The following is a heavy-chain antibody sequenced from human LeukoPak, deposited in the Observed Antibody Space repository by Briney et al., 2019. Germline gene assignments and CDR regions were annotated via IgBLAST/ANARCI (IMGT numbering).Heavy chain of an antibody. CDR1: GFTFSNYA. CDR2: LRGYGET. D-gene: IGHD2-15*01. V-gene: IGHV3-23*01. CDR3: AKASWVSIAAAVL. Sequence: GGPLRLSWAASGFTFSNYAMRWVPQAPPGGLEWVSNLRGYGETFYADSVKGRFTLYRDDSRNTVYLQLNNLRVEGTAVYYCAKASWVSIAAAVLWGQGNLVTVSS. J-gene: IGHJ4*02.